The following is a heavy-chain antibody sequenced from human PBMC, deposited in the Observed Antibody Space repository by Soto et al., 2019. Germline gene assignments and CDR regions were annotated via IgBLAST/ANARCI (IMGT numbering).Heavy chain of an antibody. Sequence: GSSVKVSCKASGGTFSSYAISWVRQAPGQGLEWMGGIIPIFGTANYAQKFQGRVTITADESTRTAYMELSSLRSEDTAVYYCARDPYQMLQGGNYGMDVWGQGTTVTVSS. CDR2: IIPIFGTA. D-gene: IGHD2-2*01. J-gene: IGHJ6*02. CDR1: GGTFSSYA. V-gene: IGHV1-69*13. CDR3: ARDPYQMLQGGNYGMDV.